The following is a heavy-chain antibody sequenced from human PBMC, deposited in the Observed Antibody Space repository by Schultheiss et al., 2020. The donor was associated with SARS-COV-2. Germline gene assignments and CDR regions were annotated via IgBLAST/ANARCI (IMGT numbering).Heavy chain of an antibody. CDR3: AGESTSGRSPRFDY. CDR2: IYHSGST. D-gene: IGHD6-19*01. Sequence: SQTLSLTCAVSGGSISSGGYSWSWIRQPPGKGLEWIGYIYHSGSTYYNPSLRSRVTISVDRSKNQLSLKLSSVTAADTAVYYCAGESTSGRSPRFDYWGQGTLVTVSS. V-gene: IGHV4-30-2*02. J-gene: IGHJ4*02. CDR1: GGSISSGGYS.